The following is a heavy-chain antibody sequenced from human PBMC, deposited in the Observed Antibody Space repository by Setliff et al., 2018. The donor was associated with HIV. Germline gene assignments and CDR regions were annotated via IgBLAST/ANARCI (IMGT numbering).Heavy chain of an antibody. CDR2: ISSSSYYI. CDR3: ARDGADSGWDFDY. J-gene: IGHJ4*02. V-gene: IGHV3-21*01. CDR1: GFTFSTYT. D-gene: IGHD6-19*01. Sequence: GGSLRLSCAASGFTFSTYTMNWVRQAPGKGLEWISSISSSSYYIYYGDSLKGRFTISRDNAKNSLYLQMNSLRAEDTAVYYCARDGADSGWDFDYWGQGTLVTVSS.